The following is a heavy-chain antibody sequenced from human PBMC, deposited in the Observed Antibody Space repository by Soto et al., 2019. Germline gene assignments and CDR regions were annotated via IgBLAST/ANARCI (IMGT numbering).Heavy chain of an antibody. CDR2: IIPIFGTA. D-gene: IGHD5-12*01. CDR1: GGTFSSYA. CDR3: AREGDGYNPDY. J-gene: IGHJ4*02. V-gene: IGHV1-69*01. Sequence: PSVKVACKASGGTFSSYAISWVRQAPGQGLEWMGGIIPIFGTANYAQKLQGRVTITADESTSTAYMELSSLRSEDTAVYFCAREGDGYNPDYWGQGILVTGS.